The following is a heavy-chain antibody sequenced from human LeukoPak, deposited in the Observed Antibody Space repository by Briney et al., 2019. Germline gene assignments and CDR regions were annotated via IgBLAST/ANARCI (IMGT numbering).Heavy chain of an antibody. V-gene: IGHV4-34*01. CDR2: INHSGST. Sequence: ASETLSLTCAVYGGSFSGYYWSWIRQPPGKGLEWIGEINHSGSTNYNPSLKSRVTISVDTSKNQFSLKLSSVTAADTAVYYCARGPIPGGILGFDYWGQGTLVTVSS. CDR3: ARGPIPGGILGFDY. CDR1: GGSFSGYY. D-gene: IGHD2-8*02. J-gene: IGHJ4*02.